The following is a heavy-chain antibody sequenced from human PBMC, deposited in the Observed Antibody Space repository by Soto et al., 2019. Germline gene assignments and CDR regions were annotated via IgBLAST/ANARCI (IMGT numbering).Heavy chain of an antibody. Sequence: QLQLQESGPGLVKPSETLSLTCAVSGGSITSGNSYSWAWIRQPPGRGLECIGAISQTGATSYNPSLKSRVSVSRDKSKNQFSLRLSAVTAADMAVYYCARAVSPSCGTWCDPWGQGTLVTVSS. V-gene: IGHV4-30-2*01. CDR3: ARAVSPSCGTWCDP. D-gene: IGHD3-16*02. CDR2: ISQTGAT. CDR1: GGSITSGNSYS. J-gene: IGHJ5*02.